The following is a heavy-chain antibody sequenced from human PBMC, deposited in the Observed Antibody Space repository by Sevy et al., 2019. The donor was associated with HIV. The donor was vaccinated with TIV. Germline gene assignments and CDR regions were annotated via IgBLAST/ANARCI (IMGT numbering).Heavy chain of an antibody. CDR2: IRYDGSDK. Sequence: GGSLRLSCAASGFTFSNYGMHWVRQVPGKGLEWVTFIRYDGSDKYYAASVKGRFTISRDDSKNTFDLQMDSLRPEDAAIYYCAKDLAGPGRRYFDYWGQGTLVTVSS. J-gene: IGHJ4*02. CDR3: AKDLAGPGRRYFDY. V-gene: IGHV3-30*02. CDR1: GFTFSNYG. D-gene: IGHD6-13*01.